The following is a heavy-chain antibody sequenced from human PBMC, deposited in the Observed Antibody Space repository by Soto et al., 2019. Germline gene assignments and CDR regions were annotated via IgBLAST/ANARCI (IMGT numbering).Heavy chain of an antibody. CDR3: ARYLDYKKGGYFDY. CDR2: TSYDGTKK. Sequence: QAQLVESGGGVVQPGRSLRLSCAASGFIFSSFAMHWVRQAPGKGPEWVAVTSYDGTKKYYADSVKGRLTISRDNSKNRLYLQMNSLRAEDTAVYYCARYLDYKKGGYFDYWGQGTLVTVSS. CDR1: GFIFSSFA. V-gene: IGHV3-30-3*01. D-gene: IGHD3-9*01. J-gene: IGHJ4*02.